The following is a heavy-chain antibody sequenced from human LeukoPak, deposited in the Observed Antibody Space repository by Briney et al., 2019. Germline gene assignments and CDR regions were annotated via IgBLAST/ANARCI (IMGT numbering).Heavy chain of an antibody. V-gene: IGHV4-34*01. D-gene: IGHD1-1*01. CDR1: GGSFSGYY. CDR2: INHSGST. J-gene: IGHJ6*02. CDR3: ARERRDRLSYYYYGMDV. Sequence: SETLSLTCAVYGGSFSGYYWSWIRQPPGKGLEWIGEINHSGSTNYNPSLKSRVTISVDTSKNQFSLKLSSVTAADTAVYYCARERRDRLSYYYYGMDVWGQGTTVTVSS.